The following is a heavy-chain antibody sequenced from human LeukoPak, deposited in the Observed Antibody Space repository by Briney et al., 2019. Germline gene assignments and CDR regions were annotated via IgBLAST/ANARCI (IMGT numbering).Heavy chain of an antibody. Sequence: GGSLRLSCAASRFTFSSYSMNWVRQAPGKGLEWVSSISSSSSYIYYADSVKGRFTISRDNAKNSLYLQMNSLRAEDTAVYYCARTGTLGNWFDPWGQGTLVTVSS. D-gene: IGHD3-10*01. CDR3: ARTGTLGNWFDP. V-gene: IGHV3-21*01. CDR2: ISSSSSYI. J-gene: IGHJ5*02. CDR1: RFTFSSYS.